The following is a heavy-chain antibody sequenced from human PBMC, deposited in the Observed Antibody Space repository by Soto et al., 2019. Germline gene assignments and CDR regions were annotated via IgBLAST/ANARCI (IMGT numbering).Heavy chain of an antibody. Sequence: QVQLVQSGVEVREPGASVKVSCKAVRYIFTNYGVSWVRQAPGQGLEWMGWITTYNGNTEYAQKVQDRVTMTRDASTSPAPMEPGRLRSHAPAIYYSARPLTADGMDVWGQGTTVNVSS. CDR2: ITTYNGNT. V-gene: IGHV1-18*01. J-gene: IGHJ6*02. CDR3: ARPLTADGMDV. CDR1: RYIFTNYG.